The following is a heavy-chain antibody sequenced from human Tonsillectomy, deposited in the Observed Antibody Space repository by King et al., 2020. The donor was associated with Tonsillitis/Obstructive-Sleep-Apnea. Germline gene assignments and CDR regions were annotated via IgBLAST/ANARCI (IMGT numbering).Heavy chain of an antibody. CDR2: INPSGST. D-gene: IGHD3-3*01. CDR1: GGSFSGHY. CDR3: ARTLKYYDFWSGYSPPYDAFDI. Sequence: VQLQQWGAGLLKPSETLSLTCAVYGGSFSGHYWSWIRQPPGKGLEWIGGINPSGSTKYYPSLQSRFTISIDTSKNQFSLKLSYLTAADTAVYYCARTLKYYDFWSGYSPPYDAFDIWGQGTMVTVSS. J-gene: IGHJ3*02. V-gene: IGHV4-34*01.